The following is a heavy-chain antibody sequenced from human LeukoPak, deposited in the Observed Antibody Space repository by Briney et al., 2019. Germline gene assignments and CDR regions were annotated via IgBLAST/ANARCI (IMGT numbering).Heavy chain of an antibody. J-gene: IGHJ4*02. CDR1: GGSFSGYY. Sequence: SETLSLTCAVYGGSFSGYYWSWIRQPPGKGLEWIGEINHSGSTNYNPSLKSRVTISVDTSKNQFSLKLSSVTAADTAVYYCARTRQWLVRAGFDYWGQGTLVTVSS. V-gene: IGHV4-34*01. CDR3: ARTRQWLVRAGFDY. D-gene: IGHD6-19*01. CDR2: INHSGST.